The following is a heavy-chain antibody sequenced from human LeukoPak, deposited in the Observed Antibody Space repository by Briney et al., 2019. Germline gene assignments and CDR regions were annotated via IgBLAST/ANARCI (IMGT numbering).Heavy chain of an antibody. V-gene: IGHV1-2*02. J-gene: IGHJ4*02. D-gene: IGHD3-10*01. CDR2: INPNSGGT. Sequence: ASVKVSCKASGYTFTGYYMHWVRQAPGRGLEWMGWINPNSGGTNYAQKFQGRVTMTRDTSISTAYMELSRLRSDDTAVYYCASPGELLWFGEFHCWGQGTLVTVSS. CDR3: ASPGELLWFGEFHC. CDR1: GYTFTGYY.